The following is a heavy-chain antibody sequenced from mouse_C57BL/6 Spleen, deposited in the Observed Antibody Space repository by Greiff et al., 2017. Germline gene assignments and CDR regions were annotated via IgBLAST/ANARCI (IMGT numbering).Heavy chain of an antibody. CDR1: GFSLSTFGMG. J-gene: IGHJ3*01. D-gene: IGHD2-4*01. CDR3: AEGVYYDYSWFAY. CDR2: IWWDDDK. V-gene: IGHV8-8*01. Sequence: QVTLKVSGPGILQPSQTLSLTCSFSGFSLSTFGMGVGWIRQPSGKGLEWLAHIWWDDDKYYNPALKSRLTISKDTSNNQVFLKIANVDTADTATYYCAEGVYYDYSWFAYWGQGTLVTVSA.